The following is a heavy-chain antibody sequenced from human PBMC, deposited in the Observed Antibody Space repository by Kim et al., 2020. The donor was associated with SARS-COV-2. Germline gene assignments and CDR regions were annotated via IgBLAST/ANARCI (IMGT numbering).Heavy chain of an antibody. Sequence: GGSLRLSCVASGFTFSSYGMSWVRQAPGKGLEWVSAISGGAGGGSTYYADSVKGRFTISRDNSKNTLYLQMNSLRAEDTAIYYCTKDLSPGCYWGQGTLVTVSS. CDR2: ISGGAGGGST. CDR3: TKDLSPGCY. V-gene: IGHV3-23*01. D-gene: IGHD6-19*01. CDR1: GFTFSSYG. J-gene: IGHJ4*02.